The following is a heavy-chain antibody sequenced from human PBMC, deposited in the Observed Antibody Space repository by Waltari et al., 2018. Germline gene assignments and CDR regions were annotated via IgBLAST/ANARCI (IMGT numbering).Heavy chain of an antibody. CDR1: SGSTGSSSYY. D-gene: IGHD1-1*01. J-gene: IGHJ4*02. V-gene: IGHV4-39*01. CDR3: ARQGNEDVIDS. CDR2: HYYGGSS. Sequence: QMQLQESGPGLVKSSETLSLTCTVSSGSTGSSSYYWGWIRLPPGKGLEWVGGHYYGGSSYPNPSLRSRVSISVDTSNNQFTLNLSSVTAADTAVYFCARQGNEDVIDSWGQGVLVTV.